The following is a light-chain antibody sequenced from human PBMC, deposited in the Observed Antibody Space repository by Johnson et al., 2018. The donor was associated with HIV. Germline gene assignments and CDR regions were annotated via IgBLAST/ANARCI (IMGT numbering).Light chain of an antibody. J-gene: IGLJ1*01. CDR1: SSNIGNNY. Sequence: QSVLTQPPSVSAAPGQKVTISCSGSSSNIGNNYVSWYQQLPGTAPKLLMYDNNKRPSGIPGRFSGSKSGPSGTLGITGLQTGDEADYYCGTWDSSLTSCFFGAGTKVTVL. V-gene: IGLV1-51*01. CDR2: DNN. CDR3: GTWDSSLTSCF.